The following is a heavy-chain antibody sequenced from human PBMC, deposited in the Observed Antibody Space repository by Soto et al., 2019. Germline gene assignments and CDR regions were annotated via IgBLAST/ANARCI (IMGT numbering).Heavy chain of an antibody. J-gene: IGHJ6*02. V-gene: IGHV1-69*13. CDR1: GGTFSSYA. CDR2: IIPIFGTA. CDR3: ARNIVATTGLGRRHYYYYGMDV. Sequence: SVKVSCKASGGTFSSYAISWVRQAPGQGLEWMGGIIPIFGTANYAQKFQGRVTITADESTNTAYMELSSLRSEDTAVYYCARNIVATTGLGRRHYYYYGMDVWGQGTTVTVSS. D-gene: IGHD5-12*01.